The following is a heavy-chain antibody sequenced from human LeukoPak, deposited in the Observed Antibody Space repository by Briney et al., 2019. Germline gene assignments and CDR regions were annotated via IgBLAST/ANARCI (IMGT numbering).Heavy chain of an antibody. D-gene: IGHD6-13*01. J-gene: IGHJ6*02. Sequence: SETLSLTCTVSGGSISSYYWSWIRQPPGKGLEWIGYIYYSGSTNYNPSLKSRVTISVDTSKNQFSLKLSAVTAADTAVYYCARVRSSSWSNYYYYGMDGWGQGTTVTVSS. CDR1: GGSISSYY. V-gene: IGHV4-59*01. CDR2: IYYSGST. CDR3: ARVRSSSWSNYYYYGMDG.